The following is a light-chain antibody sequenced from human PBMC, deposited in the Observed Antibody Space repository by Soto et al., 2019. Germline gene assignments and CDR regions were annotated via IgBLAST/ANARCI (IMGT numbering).Light chain of an antibody. Sequence: QSVLTQPPSVSGAPGQRVTISCTGSSSNIGAGYDVHWYQQLPGTAPKLLIYGNSNRPSGVPDRFSGSKSGTSASLAITGLQAEDGADYSCQSYDSSRGGWVFGGGTKLTVL. CDR2: GNS. V-gene: IGLV1-40*01. CDR3: QSYDSSRGGWV. J-gene: IGLJ3*02. CDR1: SSNIGAGYD.